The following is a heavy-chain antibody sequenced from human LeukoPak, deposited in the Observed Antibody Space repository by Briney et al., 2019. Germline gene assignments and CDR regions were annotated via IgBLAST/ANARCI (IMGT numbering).Heavy chain of an antibody. J-gene: IGHJ5*02. D-gene: IGHD5-18*01. V-gene: IGHV4-34*01. CDR1: GGSFSGYY. CDR3: ARAQSYGLRNWFDP. Sequence: SETLSLTCAVYGGSFSGYYWSGIRQPPGKGLEWIGEINHSGSSNYNPSLKSRVTMSVDTSKNQFSLKLSSVTAADTAVYYCARAQSYGLRNWFDPRGQGTLVTVSS. CDR2: INHSGSS.